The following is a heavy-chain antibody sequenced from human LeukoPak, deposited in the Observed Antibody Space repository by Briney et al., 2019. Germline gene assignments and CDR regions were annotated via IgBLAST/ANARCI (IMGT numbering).Heavy chain of an antibody. V-gene: IGHV3-30*02. Sequence: GGSLRLSCAASAFTFSTYGMHWVRQAPGKGLEWVSFIRYDGTNKYYTDSVKGRFTISRDNAKNSLYLQMNSLRAEDTAVYYCARDRRRDGYNYYKGAFDIWGQGTMVTVSS. CDR1: AFTFSTYG. CDR3: ARDRRRDGYNYYKGAFDI. J-gene: IGHJ3*02. D-gene: IGHD5-24*01. CDR2: IRYDGTNK.